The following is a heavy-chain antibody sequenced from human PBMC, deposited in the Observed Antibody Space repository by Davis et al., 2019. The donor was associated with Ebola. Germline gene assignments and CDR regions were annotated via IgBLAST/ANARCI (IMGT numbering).Heavy chain of an antibody. D-gene: IGHD3-16*01. J-gene: IGHJ3*02. CDR3: VKDGAAGPSDAFDI. CDR1: GFTFGSNS. CDR2: ISGSGGST. V-gene: IGHV3-23*01. Sequence: GGSLRLSCAASGFTFGSNSMSWVRQAPGKGLEWVSTISGSGGSTYYADSVKGRFTISRDNSKNTLYLQMSSLRAEDTAVYYCVKDGAAGPSDAFDIWGQGTMVTVSS.